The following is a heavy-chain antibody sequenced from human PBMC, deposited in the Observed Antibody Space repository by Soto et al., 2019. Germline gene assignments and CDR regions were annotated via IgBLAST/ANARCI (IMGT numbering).Heavy chain of an antibody. J-gene: IGHJ4*02. Sequence: EVQLLESGGGLAQPGGSLRLSCAASGFTFSSYAMSWVRQAPGKGLEWISAISTSGGSTYYADSVKGRFTITRDNSENTLYLQLDSLRAEDTAIYYCARCTGGACCHSGSDFDYWGQGTLVTVSS. CDR2: ISTSGGST. CDR3: ARCTGGACCHSGSDFDY. CDR1: GFTFSSYA. V-gene: IGHV3-23*01. D-gene: IGHD2-8*02.